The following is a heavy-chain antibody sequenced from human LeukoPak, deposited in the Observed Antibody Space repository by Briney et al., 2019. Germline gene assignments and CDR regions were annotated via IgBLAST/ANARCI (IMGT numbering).Heavy chain of an antibody. CDR2: INPNSGGT. D-gene: IGHD1-26*01. CDR1: GYTLTELS. CDR3: ARGSGSYFQIFDY. Sequence: ASVKVSCKVPGYTLTELSMHWVRQAPGQGLEWMGWINPNSGGTNYAQEFQGWVTMTRDTSISTAYMELSRLRSDDTAVYYCARGSGSYFQIFDYWGQGTLVTVSS. V-gene: IGHV1-2*04. J-gene: IGHJ4*02.